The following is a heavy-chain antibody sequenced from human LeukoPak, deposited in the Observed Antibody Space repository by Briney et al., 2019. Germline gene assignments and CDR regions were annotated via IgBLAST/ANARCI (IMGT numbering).Heavy chain of an antibody. CDR1: GFTFSSYE. CDR2: ISSSGSTI. V-gene: IGHV3-48*03. Sequence: GGSLRLSCAASGFTFSSYEMNWVRQAPGKGLEWVSYISSSGSTIYYADSVKGRFTISRDNAKNSLYLQMNSLRAEDTAVYYRARESLYYDILTGQLDYWGQGTLVTVSS. D-gene: IGHD3-9*01. J-gene: IGHJ4*02. CDR3: ARESLYYDILTGQLDY.